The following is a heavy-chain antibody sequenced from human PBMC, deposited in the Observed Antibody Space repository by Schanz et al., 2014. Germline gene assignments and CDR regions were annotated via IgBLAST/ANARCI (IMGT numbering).Heavy chain of an antibody. CDR2: ISSGRTYI. CDR1: GFTFADYY. CDR3: AKSYDTSGYSGFDY. Sequence: QVQLLESGGGLFKPGGSLRLSCAGSGFTFADYYMTWIRQAPGKGLEWVSSISSGRTYIYYADSVKGRFTISRDNAKNSLYLQMNSLRAEDTAVYFCAKSYDTSGYSGFDYWGQGTLVTVSS. J-gene: IGHJ4*02. V-gene: IGHV3-11*03. D-gene: IGHD3-22*01.